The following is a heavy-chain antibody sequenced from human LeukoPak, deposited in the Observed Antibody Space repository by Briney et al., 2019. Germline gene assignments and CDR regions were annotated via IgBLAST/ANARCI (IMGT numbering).Heavy chain of an antibody. CDR3: ARDIIYGDAFDI. D-gene: IGHD4-17*01. CDR2: IKQDGSEK. J-gene: IGHJ3*02. V-gene: IGHV3-7*01. CDR1: GFTFSSYW. Sequence: GGSLRLSCAAPGFTFSSYWMSWVRQAPGKGLEWVANIKQDGSEKYYVDSVKGRFTISRDNAKNSLYLQMNSLRAEDTAVYYCARDIIYGDAFDIWGQGTMVTVSS.